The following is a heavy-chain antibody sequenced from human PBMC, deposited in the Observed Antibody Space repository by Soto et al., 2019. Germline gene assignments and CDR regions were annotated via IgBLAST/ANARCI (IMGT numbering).Heavy chain of an antibody. CDR3: AKATSAYTYGYFDF. CDR1: GFTFRNYA. Sequence: GGSLRLSCEVTGFTFRNYAMQWFRQAPGKGLEWVAVISHDGSSQYYADSMRGRLTISRDNSKTTLYLEINSLRTDDTAIYYCAKATSAYTYGYFDFWGQGTVVTVSS. V-gene: IGHV3-30*04. J-gene: IGHJ4*02. D-gene: IGHD5-18*01. CDR2: ISHDGSSQ.